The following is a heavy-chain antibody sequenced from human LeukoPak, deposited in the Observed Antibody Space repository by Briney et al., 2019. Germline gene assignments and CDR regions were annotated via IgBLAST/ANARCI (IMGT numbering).Heavy chain of an antibody. CDR2: IKQDGSDK. Sequence: GGSLRLSCAASGFTFSTYWMTWVRQAPGKGLEWVANIKQDGSDKYHVDSVKGRFTISRDNAKNSLYLQMNSLRAEDTAVYYCARGGKQWLVRRGVFDYWGQGTLVTVSS. V-gene: IGHV3-7*01. CDR1: GFTFSTYW. D-gene: IGHD6-19*01. CDR3: ARGGKQWLVRRGVFDY. J-gene: IGHJ4*02.